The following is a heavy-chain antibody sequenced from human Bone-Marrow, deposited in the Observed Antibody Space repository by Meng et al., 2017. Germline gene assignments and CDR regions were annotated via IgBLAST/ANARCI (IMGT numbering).Heavy chain of an antibody. CDR2: LYPGDSDT. CDR3: ARHGGYCSSTSCYGYYFDY. Sequence: GGSLRLSCKGSGYSFTSYWIGWVRQMPGKGLEWMGILYPGDSDTRYSPSFQGQVTISADKSISTAYLQWSSLKASDTAMYYCARHGGYCSSTSCYGYYFDYWGQGTLVTVSS. D-gene: IGHD2-2*01. V-gene: IGHV5-51*01. J-gene: IGHJ4*02. CDR1: GYSFTSYW.